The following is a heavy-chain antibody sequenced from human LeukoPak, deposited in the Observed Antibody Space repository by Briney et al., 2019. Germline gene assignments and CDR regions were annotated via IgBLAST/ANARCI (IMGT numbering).Heavy chain of an antibody. J-gene: IGHJ4*02. Sequence: GGSLRLSCAASGFTFSSYWMSWVRQAPGKGLEWVANIKQDGSEKYYVDSVKGRFTISRDNAKNSLYLQMNSLRAEDTAVYYCAKPARTDYTDYWGQGTLVTVSS. V-gene: IGHV3-7*03. CDR3: AKPARTDYTDY. CDR1: GFTFSSYW. CDR2: IKQDGSEK. D-gene: IGHD1-14*01.